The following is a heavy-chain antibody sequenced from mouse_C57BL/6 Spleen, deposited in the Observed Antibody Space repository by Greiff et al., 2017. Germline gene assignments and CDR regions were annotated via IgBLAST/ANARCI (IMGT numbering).Heavy chain of an antibody. V-gene: IGHV1-42*01. Sequence: VQLQQSGPELVKPGASVKISCKASGYSFTGYYMNWVKQSPEKSLEWIGEINPNTGGTTYNQKFKAKATLTVDKSSSTAYLQLKRLTYEDSAVYYSAPGGPYFAYWGQGTTLTVSS. CDR2: INPNTGGT. J-gene: IGHJ2*01. CDR3: APGGPYFAY. CDR1: GYSFTGYY.